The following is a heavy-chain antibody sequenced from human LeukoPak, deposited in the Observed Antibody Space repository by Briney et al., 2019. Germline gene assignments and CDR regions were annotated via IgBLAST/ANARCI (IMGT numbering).Heavy chain of an antibody. CDR3: ASPSPGCSSTSCSDFDY. D-gene: IGHD2-2*01. Sequence: ASVKVSCKASGYTFTGYYMHWVRQAPGQGLEWMGWINPNSGGTNYAQKFQGRVTMTRDTSISTAYMELSRLRSDDTAVYYCASPSPGCSSTSCSDFDYWGQGTLVTVSS. V-gene: IGHV1-2*02. CDR1: GYTFTGYY. J-gene: IGHJ4*02. CDR2: INPNSGGT.